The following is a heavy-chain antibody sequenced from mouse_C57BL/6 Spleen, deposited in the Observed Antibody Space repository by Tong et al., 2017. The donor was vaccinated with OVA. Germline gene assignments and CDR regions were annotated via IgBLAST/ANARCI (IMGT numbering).Heavy chain of an antibody. CDR3: ARHPQLGQGTGWYFDV. J-gene: IGHJ1*03. CDR1: GFTFSDYG. Sequence: EVQLQESGGGLVKPGGSLKLSCAASGFTFSDYGMHWVRHAPEKGLEWVAYISSGSSTIYYADTVKGRFTISRDNAKNTLYLQMSSLRSEDTAMYYCARHPQLGQGTGWYFDVWGTGTTVTVSS. D-gene: IGHD4-1*02. V-gene: IGHV5-17*01. CDR2: ISSGSSTI.